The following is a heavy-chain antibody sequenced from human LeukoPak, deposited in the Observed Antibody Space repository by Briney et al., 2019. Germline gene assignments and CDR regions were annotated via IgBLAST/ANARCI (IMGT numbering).Heavy chain of an antibody. CDR3: TRVRQLWSHKDLDY. V-gene: IGHV3-49*03. D-gene: IGHD5-18*01. Sequence: PGGSLRLSCTASGFTFGDYAMSWFRQAPGKGLEWVGFIRSKAYGGTTEYAASVKGRFTISRDDSKSIAYLQMNSLKTEDTAVYYCTRVRQLWSHKDLDYWGQGTLVTVSS. CDR2: IRSKAYGGTT. J-gene: IGHJ4*02. CDR1: GFTFGDYA.